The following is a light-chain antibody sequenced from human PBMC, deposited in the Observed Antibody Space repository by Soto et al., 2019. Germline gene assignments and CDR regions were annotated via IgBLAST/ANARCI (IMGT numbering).Light chain of an antibody. CDR1: QSVSSY. CDR3: QQRSNWPPSLT. Sequence: EIVLTQSPATLSLSPGERATLSCSASQSVSSYLAWYQQKPGQSPRLLISDSSNRATGIPARFSGSGSGTDFTLTIRSLEPEDFAVYYCQQRSNWPPSLTFGGGSKVEIK. J-gene: IGKJ4*01. V-gene: IGKV3-11*01. CDR2: DSS.